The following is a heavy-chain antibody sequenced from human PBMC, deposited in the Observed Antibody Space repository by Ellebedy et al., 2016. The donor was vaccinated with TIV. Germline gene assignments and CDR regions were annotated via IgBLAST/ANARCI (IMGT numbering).Heavy chain of an antibody. CDR1: GYTFTGDE. V-gene: IGHV1-8*01. CDR3: TSGWDY. Sequence: ASVKVSXKASGYTFTGDEINWVRQAGGQGLEWMGWMNLDSGDTGFAEKFRGRLIMTRDTSISTAYMELTSLTSEDSAAYYCTSGWDYWGQGTLVTVSS. J-gene: IGHJ4*02. CDR2: MNLDSGDT.